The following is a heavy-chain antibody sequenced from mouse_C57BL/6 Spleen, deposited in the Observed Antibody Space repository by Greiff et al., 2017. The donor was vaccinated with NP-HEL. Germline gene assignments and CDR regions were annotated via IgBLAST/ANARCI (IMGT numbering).Heavy chain of an antibody. CDR1: GFTFSSYA. V-gene: IGHV5-9-1*02. D-gene: IGHD1-1*01. Sequence: EVHLVESGEGLVKPGGSLKLSCAASGFTFSSYAMSWVRQTPEKRLEWVAYISSGGDYIYYADTVKGRFTISRDNARNTLYLQMSSLKSEDTAMYYCTRDRYYGSSDYAMDYWGQGTSVTVSS. CDR2: ISSGGDYI. J-gene: IGHJ4*01. CDR3: TRDRYYGSSDYAMDY.